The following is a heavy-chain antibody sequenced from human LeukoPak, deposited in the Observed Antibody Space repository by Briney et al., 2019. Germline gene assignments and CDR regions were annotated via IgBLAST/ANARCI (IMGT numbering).Heavy chain of an antibody. J-gene: IGHJ4*02. CDR2: IWYDGSNK. CDR1: GFTFSSYG. V-gene: IGHV3-33*03. D-gene: IGHD3-9*01. CDR3: AKEAVDYDILTGYYTTGYFDY. Sequence: GRSLRLSCAASGFTFSSYGMHWVRQAPGKGLEWVAVIWYDGSNKYYADSVKGRFTISRDNSKNTLYLQMNSLRAEDTAVYYCAKEAVDYDILTGYYTTGYFDYWGQGTLVTVSS.